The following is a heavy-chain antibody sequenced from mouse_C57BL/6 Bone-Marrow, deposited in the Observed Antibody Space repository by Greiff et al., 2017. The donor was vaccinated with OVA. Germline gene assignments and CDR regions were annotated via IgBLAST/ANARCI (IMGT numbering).Heavy chain of an antibody. V-gene: IGHV5-4*01. CDR2: ISDGGSYT. J-gene: IGHJ2*01. D-gene: IGHD3-2*02. CDR1: GFTFSSYA. CDR3: ARDSQARYYFDY. Sequence: DVQLVESGGGLVKPGGSLKLSCAASGFTFSSYAMSWVRQTPEKRLEWVATISDGGSYTYYPDNVKGRFTISRDNAKNNLYLQMSHLKSEDTAMYYCARDSQARYYFDYWGQGTTLTVSS.